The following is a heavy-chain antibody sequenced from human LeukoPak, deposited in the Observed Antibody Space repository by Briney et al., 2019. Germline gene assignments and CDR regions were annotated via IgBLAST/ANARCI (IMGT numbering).Heavy chain of an antibody. CDR2: ISSSGSTI. CDR1: GFTFSSYE. V-gene: IGHV3-48*03. D-gene: IGHD3-10*02. CDR3: AELGITMIGGV. Sequence: GGSLRFSCAASGFTFSSYEMNWVRQAPRKGLEWVSYISSSGSTIYYADSVKGRFTISRDNAKNSLYLQMNSLRAGDTAVYYCAELGITMIGGVWGKGTTVTISS. J-gene: IGHJ6*04.